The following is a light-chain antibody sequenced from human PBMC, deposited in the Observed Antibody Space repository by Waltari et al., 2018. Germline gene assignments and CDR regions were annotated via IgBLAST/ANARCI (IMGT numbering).Light chain of an antibody. V-gene: IGLV3-27*01. Sequence: SYELTQPSSVSVSPGQTARITCSGDVLAKKYARWFQQKPGQAPVLLIYKDTDRPSGIPERFSGSSSGATVTLTISGAQVEDEADCYCYSAADSNLRVFGGGTKLTVL. J-gene: IGLJ3*02. CDR1: VLAKKY. CDR3: YSAADSNLRV. CDR2: KDT.